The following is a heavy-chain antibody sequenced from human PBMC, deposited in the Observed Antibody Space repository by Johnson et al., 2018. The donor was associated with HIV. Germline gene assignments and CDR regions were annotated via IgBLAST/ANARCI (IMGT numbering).Heavy chain of an antibody. Sequence: VQLVESGGGLVRPGGSHRLSCAVSVFTFGDYGLSWVRPGPGKGLEWVANIKQDGSEKHYVDSVNGRFTISRDNAKNSLYLQMNSLRAEDTAVYYWARPRRGMATNRDAFDIWGQGTLVTVSS. CDR3: ARPRRGMATNRDAFDI. V-gene: IGHV3-7*01. D-gene: IGHD5-24*01. CDR1: VFTFGDYG. J-gene: IGHJ3*02. CDR2: IKQDGSEK.